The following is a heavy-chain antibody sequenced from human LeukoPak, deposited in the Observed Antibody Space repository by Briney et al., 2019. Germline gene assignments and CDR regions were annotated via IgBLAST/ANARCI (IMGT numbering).Heavy chain of an antibody. CDR2: IYYSGST. CDR3: ARVEAAAPRLGDWFDP. CDR1: GGSISSYY. Sequence: SETLSLTCTVSGGSISSYYWSWIRQPPGKGLEWIGYIYYSGSTNYNPSLKSRVTISVDTSKSQFSLKLSSVTAADTAVYYCARVEAAAPRLGDWFDPWGQGTLVTVSS. D-gene: IGHD6-13*01. J-gene: IGHJ5*02. V-gene: IGHV4-59*01.